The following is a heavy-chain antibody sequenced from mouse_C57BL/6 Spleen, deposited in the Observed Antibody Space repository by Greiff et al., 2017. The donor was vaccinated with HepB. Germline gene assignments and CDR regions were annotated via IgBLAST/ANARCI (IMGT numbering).Heavy chain of an antibody. D-gene: IGHD1-1*01. CDR1: GYSFTGYY. CDR3: ARYDTTVPHFDY. CDR2: INPSTGGT. J-gene: IGHJ2*01. Sequence: EVKLLESGPELVKPGASVKISCKASGYSFTGYYMNWVKQSPEKSLEWIGEINPSTGGTTYNQKFKAKATLTVAKSSSPAYMQLKSLTSEDSAVYYCARYDTTVPHFDYWGQGTTLTVSS. V-gene: IGHV1-42*01.